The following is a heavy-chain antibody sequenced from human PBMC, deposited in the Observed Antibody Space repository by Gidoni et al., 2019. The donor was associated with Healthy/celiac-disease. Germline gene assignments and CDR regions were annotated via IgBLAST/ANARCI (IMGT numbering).Heavy chain of an antibody. J-gene: IGHJ5*02. V-gene: IGHV3-30*18. CDR3: AKAKGGSGSYSWFDP. CDR1: GFHFSSYG. CDR2: ISYDGSNK. D-gene: IGHD1-26*01. Sequence: QVQLVESGGGVVQPGRSLRLSCAASGFHFSSYGMHWVRQAPGKGLEWVAVISYDGSNKYYADSVKGRFTISRDNSKNTLYLQMNSLRAEDTAVYYCAKAKGGSGSYSWFDPWGQGTLVTVSS.